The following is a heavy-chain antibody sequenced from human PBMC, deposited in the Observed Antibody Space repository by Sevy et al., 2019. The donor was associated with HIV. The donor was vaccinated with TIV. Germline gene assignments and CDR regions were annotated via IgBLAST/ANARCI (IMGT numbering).Heavy chain of an antibody. Sequence: GGSLRLSCAASGFIFSNHGMHWVRQAPGKGLEWVARIWYDGSDTYYGESVKGLFTISRDNSQNTVDLQMNSLRVEDTAVYYCARDVDSNYDGIDAWGQGTTVTVSS. D-gene: IGHD4-4*01. CDR2: IWYDGSDT. CDR3: ARDVDSNYDGIDA. V-gene: IGHV3-33*01. J-gene: IGHJ6*02. CDR1: GFIFSNHG.